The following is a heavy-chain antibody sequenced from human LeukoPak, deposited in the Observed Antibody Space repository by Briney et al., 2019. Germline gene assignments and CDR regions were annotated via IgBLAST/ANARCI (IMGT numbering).Heavy chain of an antibody. V-gene: IGHV3-21*01. CDR2: LSSSSTYV. J-gene: IGHJ4*02. CDR1: GFTFSTYS. D-gene: IGHD2-15*01. Sequence: KTGGSLRLSCAASGFTFSTYSMNWVRQAPGKGLEWVSSLSSSSTYVYYAGSVKGRFTISRDNAKNSLYLQMNSLRAEDTAVYYCARVRCSGGGCFYNFDYWGQGSLATVSS. CDR3: ARVRCSGGGCFYNFDY.